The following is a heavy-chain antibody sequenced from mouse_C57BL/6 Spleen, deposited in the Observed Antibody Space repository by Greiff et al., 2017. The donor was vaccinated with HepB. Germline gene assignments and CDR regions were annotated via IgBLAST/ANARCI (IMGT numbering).Heavy chain of an antibody. D-gene: IGHD2-1*01. Sequence: QVQLQQSGAELVKPGASVKISCKASGYAFSSYWMNWVKQRPGKGLEWIGQIYPGDGDTNYNGKFKGKATLTADKSSSTAYMQLSSLTSEDSAVYFCAREGGNYGAWFAYWGQGTLVTVSA. CDR2: IYPGDGDT. J-gene: IGHJ3*01. V-gene: IGHV1-80*01. CDR1: GYAFSSYW. CDR3: AREGGNYGAWFAY.